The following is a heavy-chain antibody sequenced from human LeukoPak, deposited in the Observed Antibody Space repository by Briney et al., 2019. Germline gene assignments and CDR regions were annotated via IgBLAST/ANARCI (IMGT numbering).Heavy chain of an antibody. D-gene: IGHD2-15*01. CDR2: IIPIFGTA. CDR1: GGTFSSYA. V-gene: IGHV1-69*01. CDR3: ARVGCSGGSCYSNWFDP. J-gene: IGHJ5*02. Sequence: SVKVSCKASGGTFSSYAISSVRQAPGQGLEWMGGIIPIFGTANYAQRFQGRVTITADESTSTAYMELSSLRSEDTAVYYCARVGCSGGSCYSNWFDPWGQGTLVTVSS.